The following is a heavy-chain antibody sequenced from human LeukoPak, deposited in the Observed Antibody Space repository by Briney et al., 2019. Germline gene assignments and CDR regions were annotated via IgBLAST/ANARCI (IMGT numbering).Heavy chain of an antibody. J-gene: IGHJ4*02. Sequence: ASVKVSCKASGYTFTSYGISWVRQAPGQGLEWMGWICAYNGNTNYAQKLQGRVTMTTDTSTSTAYMELRSLRSDDTAVYYCARALPDIVVVPAAMQVDYWGQGTLVTVSS. D-gene: IGHD2-2*01. CDR1: GYTFTSYG. V-gene: IGHV1-18*01. CDR3: ARALPDIVVVPAAMQVDY. CDR2: ICAYNGNT.